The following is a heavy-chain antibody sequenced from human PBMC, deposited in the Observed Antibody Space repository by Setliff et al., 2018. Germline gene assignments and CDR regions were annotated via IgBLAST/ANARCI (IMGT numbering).Heavy chain of an antibody. J-gene: IGHJ4*02. D-gene: IGHD3-22*01. CDR2: ISAYNGNT. Sequence: GASVKVSCKASGYTFTSYYMHWVRQAPGQGLEWMGWISAYNGNTNYAQKLQGRVTMTTDTSTSTAYMELSTLRSEDTAVYYCARAGYDSSGYYYEGGTYWGQGTLVTVSS. V-gene: IGHV1-18*04. CDR3: ARAGYDSSGYYYEGGTY. CDR1: GYTFTSYY.